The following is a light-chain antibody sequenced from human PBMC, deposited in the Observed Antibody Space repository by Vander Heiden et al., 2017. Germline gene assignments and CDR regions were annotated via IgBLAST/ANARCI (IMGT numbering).Light chain of an antibody. J-gene: IGLJ1*01. CDR3: CSCEDRFTFV. CDR2: DVT. V-gene: IGLV2-11*01. Sequence: SALTQPPSVSCSPGPSLTIPCPETSRYVGSYNYVSWHQQEPGKARKVIIYDVTNRPAGVPDRFSGSKSGNTASLTISGLQGEEEADYYCCSCEDRFTFVFGAGTKVTVL. CDR1: SRYVGSYNY.